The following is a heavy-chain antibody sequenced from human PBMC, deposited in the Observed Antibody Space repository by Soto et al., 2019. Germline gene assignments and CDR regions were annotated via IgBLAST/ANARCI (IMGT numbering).Heavy chain of an antibody. CDR3: ARYYYGSGSQLPSDAFDI. CDR2: INWNGGST. V-gene: IGHV3-20*04. Sequence: GGSLRLSCAASGFTFDDYGMSWVCQAPGKGLEWVSGINWNGGSTGYADSVKGRFTISRDNAKNSLYLQMNSLRAEDTALYYCARYYYGSGSQLPSDAFDIWGQGTTVTVSS. J-gene: IGHJ3*02. D-gene: IGHD3-10*01. CDR1: GFTFDDYG.